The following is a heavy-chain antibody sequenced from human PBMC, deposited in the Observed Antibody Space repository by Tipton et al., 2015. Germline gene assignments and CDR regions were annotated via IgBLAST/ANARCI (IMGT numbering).Heavy chain of an antibody. CDR3: ARDPSHYFYDSSGYPDY. CDR2: ISYDGNDK. J-gene: IGHJ4*02. Sequence: SLRLSCAASGFMFSRYGMHWVRQAPGKGLEWVAVISYDGNDKYYADSVKGRFTTSRDNSKYTLYLQMNSLRAEDTAIYYCARDPSHYFYDSSGYPDYWGQGTLVTVSS. CDR1: GFMFSRYG. V-gene: IGHV3-30*03. D-gene: IGHD3-22*01.